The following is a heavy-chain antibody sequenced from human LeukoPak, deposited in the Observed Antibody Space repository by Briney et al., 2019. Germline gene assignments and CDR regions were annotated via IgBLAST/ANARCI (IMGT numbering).Heavy chain of an antibody. CDR3: ARRSHYSGWYV. J-gene: IGHJ1*01. CDR1: GGSSSGY. CDR2: INHTGST. Sequence: PSETLSLTCAVYGGSSSGYWSWIRQPPGKGLEWIGEINHTGSTNYNPSLKSRVTISVDTSKNQFSLKLSSVTAADTAVYFCARRSHYSGWYVWGQGTLVTVSS. V-gene: IGHV4-34*01. D-gene: IGHD6-19*01.